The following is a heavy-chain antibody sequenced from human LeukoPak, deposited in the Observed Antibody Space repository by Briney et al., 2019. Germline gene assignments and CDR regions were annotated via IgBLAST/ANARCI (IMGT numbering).Heavy chain of an antibody. V-gene: IGHV3-48*03. Sequence: SGGSLRLSCAASGFTFNNYEMNWVRQAPGKGLEWVSHISSSGGIMFYADSVKGRFTISRDNAKNSLYLQMNSLRAQDTAVYYCARVGLSLSMALDYWGQGTLVTVSS. D-gene: IGHD3-16*02. CDR3: ARVGLSLSMALDY. J-gene: IGHJ4*02. CDR1: GFTFNNYE. CDR2: ISSSGGIM.